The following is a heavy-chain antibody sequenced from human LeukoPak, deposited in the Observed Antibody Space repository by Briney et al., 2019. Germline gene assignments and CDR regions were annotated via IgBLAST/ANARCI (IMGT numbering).Heavy chain of an antibody. D-gene: IGHD6-13*01. Sequence: ASVKVSCKVSGYTLTELSMHWVRQAPGKGLEWMGGFDPEDGETSYAQKFQGRVTMTEDTSTDTAYMELSSLRSEDTAVYYCATDLTRQQLGLCFDYWGQGTLVTVSS. CDR2: FDPEDGET. J-gene: IGHJ4*02. V-gene: IGHV1-24*01. CDR3: ATDLTRQQLGLCFDY. CDR1: GYTLTELS.